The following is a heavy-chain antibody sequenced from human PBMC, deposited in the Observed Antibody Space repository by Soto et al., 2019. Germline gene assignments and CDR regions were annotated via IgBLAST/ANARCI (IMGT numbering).Heavy chain of an antibody. V-gene: IGHV4-59*01. D-gene: IGHD6-19*01. Sequence: LSETLSLTCTVPGGSISSYYCSWIRQPPGKGLEWIGYIYYTGSTNYNPSLKSRVTISVDTTKNQFSLKLSSVTSADTAVYYCARGGVRYSSFDYWARRALV. CDR1: GGSISSYY. CDR3: ARGGVRYSSFDY. CDR2: IYYTGST. J-gene: IGHJ4*02.